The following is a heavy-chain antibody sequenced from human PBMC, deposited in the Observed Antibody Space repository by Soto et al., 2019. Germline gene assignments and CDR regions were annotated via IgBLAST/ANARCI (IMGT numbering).Heavy chain of an antibody. CDR1: VFIGSSKH. D-gene: IGHD4-17*01. J-gene: IGHJ3*02. CDR3: ARGDYADYDDALDI. Sequence: RWSLRLSCGASVFIGSSKHMNWLRQAPGKGLEWVALIYSGGVTYYADSVKGRFTISRDNSKNTLFLQMNTLRVDDTAVYYCARGDYADYDDALDIWGPGTMVTVSS. CDR2: IYSGGVT. V-gene: IGHV3-53*01.